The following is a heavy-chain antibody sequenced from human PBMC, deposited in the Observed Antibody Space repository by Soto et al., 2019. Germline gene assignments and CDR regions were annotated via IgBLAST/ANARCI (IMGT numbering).Heavy chain of an antibody. CDR2: ISSSRTI. V-gene: IGHV3-48*02. D-gene: IGHD6-19*01. Sequence: GGSLRLSCAASGFTFSSYSMNWVRQAPGKGLEWVSYISSSRTIYYADSVKGRFTISRDNAKNSLYLQMNSLRDEDTAVYYCAREGGIAVAGTSGDYWGQGTLVTVSS. CDR3: AREGGIAVAGTSGDY. CDR1: GFTFSSYS. J-gene: IGHJ4*02.